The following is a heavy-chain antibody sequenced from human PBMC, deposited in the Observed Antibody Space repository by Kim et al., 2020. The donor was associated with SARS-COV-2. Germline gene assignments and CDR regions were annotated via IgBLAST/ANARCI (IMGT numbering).Heavy chain of an antibody. Sequence: SVKVSCKASGGTFSSYAISWVRQAPGQGLEWMGGIIPIFGTANYAQKFQGRVTITADESTSTAYMELSSLRSEDTAVYYCARDSLSSSGWLNYFDYWGQGTLVTVSS. CDR2: IIPIFGTA. CDR1: GGTFSSYA. J-gene: IGHJ4*02. D-gene: IGHD6-19*01. V-gene: IGHV1-69*13. CDR3: ARDSLSSSGWLNYFDY.